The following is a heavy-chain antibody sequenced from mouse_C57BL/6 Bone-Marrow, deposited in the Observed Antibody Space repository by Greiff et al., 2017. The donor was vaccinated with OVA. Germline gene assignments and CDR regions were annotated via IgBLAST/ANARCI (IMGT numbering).Heavy chain of an antibody. CDR3: ARWAAWFAY. V-gene: IGHV5-15*01. CDR2: ISNLAYSI. CDR1: GFTFSDYG. Sequence: DVMLVESGGGLVQPGGSLKLSCAASGFTFSDYGMAWVRQAPRKGPEWVAFISNLAYSIYYADTVTGRFTISRENAKNTLYLEMSSLRSEDTAMYYCARWAAWFAYWGQGTLVTVSA. J-gene: IGHJ3*01.